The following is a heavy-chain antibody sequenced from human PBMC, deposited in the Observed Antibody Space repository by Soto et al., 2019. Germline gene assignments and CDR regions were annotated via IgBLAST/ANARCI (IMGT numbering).Heavy chain of an antibody. D-gene: IGHD5-12*01. CDR1: GGTFSSYT. CDR2: IIPILGIA. V-gene: IGHV1-69*04. J-gene: IGHJ4*02. CDR3: AREPDEGVATIHDY. Sequence: PVEVCCKASGGTFSSYTISWVRQAPGQGLEWMGRIIPILGIANYAQKFQGRVTITADKSTSTAYMELSSLRSEDTAVYYCAREPDEGVATIHDYWGQGTLVTVSS.